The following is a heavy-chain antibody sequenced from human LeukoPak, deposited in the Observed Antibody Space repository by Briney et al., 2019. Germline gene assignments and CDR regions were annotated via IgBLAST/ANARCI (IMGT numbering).Heavy chain of an antibody. CDR1: GGSFSGYY. V-gene: IGHV4-34*01. J-gene: IGHJ4*02. D-gene: IGHD6-19*01. CDR2: INHSGNT. CDR3: ARVAVAGIDY. Sequence: SETLSLTCAVYGGSFSGYYWSWIRQPPGKGLEWIGEINHSGNTNYNPSLKSRVTISVDTSKNQFSLKLSSVTAADTAVYYCARVAVAGIDYWGQGTLVTVSS.